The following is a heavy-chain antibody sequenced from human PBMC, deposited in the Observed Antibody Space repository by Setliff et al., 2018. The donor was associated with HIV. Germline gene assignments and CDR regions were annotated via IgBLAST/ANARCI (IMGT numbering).Heavy chain of an antibody. V-gene: IGHV3-20*04. Sequence: PVGSLRLSCAASGFNFGDYGMSWVRQPPGKGLEWISGINWIGANSGYADSVKGRFTISRDNAKNSLYLQMKGLRVEDTALYYCARGRGGDFYFMDVWGKGTTVTVSS. D-gene: IGHD4-17*01. CDR3: ARGRGGDFYFMDV. J-gene: IGHJ6*03. CDR2: INWIGANS. CDR1: GFNFGDYG.